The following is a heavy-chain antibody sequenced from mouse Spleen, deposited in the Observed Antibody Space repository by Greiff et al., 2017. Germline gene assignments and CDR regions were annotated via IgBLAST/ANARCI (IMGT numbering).Heavy chain of an antibody. V-gene: IGHV5-17*01. CDR2: ITSGSSTI. J-gene: IGHJ2*01. Sequence: EVKLVESGGGLVKPGGSLKVSCAASGFTFSDYGMHWVRQAPEKGLEWISYITSGSSTIYYADTVKGRFTISRDNAKNTLFLQMTSLRSEDTAMYYCARRHAAGFDYWGQGTTLTVSS. CDR3: ARRHAAGFDY. CDR1: GFTFSDYG. D-gene: IGHD3-2*01.